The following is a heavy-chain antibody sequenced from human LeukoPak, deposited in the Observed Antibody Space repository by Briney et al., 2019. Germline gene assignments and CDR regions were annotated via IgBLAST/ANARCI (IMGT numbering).Heavy chain of an antibody. V-gene: IGHV3-30-3*01. CDR1: GFTFSSYA. J-gene: IGHJ4*02. CDR2: ISYDGSNK. CDR3: TRRPYSSSWYYFDY. Sequence: GRSLRLSCAASGFTFSSYAMHWVRQAPGKGLEWVAVISYDGSNKYYADSVEGRFTISRDNAKNSLYLQMSSLRVEDTAVYYCTRRPYSSSWYYFDYWGQGTLVTVSS. D-gene: IGHD6-13*01.